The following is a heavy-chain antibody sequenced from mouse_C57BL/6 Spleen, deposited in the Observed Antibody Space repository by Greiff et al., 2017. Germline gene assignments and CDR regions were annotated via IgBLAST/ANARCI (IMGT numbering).Heavy chain of an antibody. D-gene: IGHD2-4*01. CDR2: ISYDGSN. V-gene: IGHV3-6*01. CDR3: ARASYDYDGGNY. CDR1: GYSITSGYY. J-gene: IGHJ2*01. Sequence: EVKLMESGPGLVKPSQSLSLTCSVTGYSITSGYYWNWIRQFPGNKLEWMGYISYDGSNNYNPSLKNRISITRDTSKNQFFLKLNSVTTEDTATYYCARASYDYDGGNYWGQGPTLTVSS.